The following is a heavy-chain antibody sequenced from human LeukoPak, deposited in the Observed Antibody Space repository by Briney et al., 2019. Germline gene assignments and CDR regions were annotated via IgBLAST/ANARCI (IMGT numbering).Heavy chain of an antibody. CDR2: IKRKTDGGTT. D-gene: IGHD3-22*01. Sequence: GRSLRLSCAASGFTFSNAWMSWVRQAPGKGLEWVGRIKRKTDGGTTDYAAPVKGRFTISRDDSKNTLYLQMNSLKTEDTAVYYCTTDPYYYDSSGYYGGKEAYYFDYWGQGTLVTVSS. V-gene: IGHV3-15*01. J-gene: IGHJ4*02. CDR3: TTDPYYYDSSGYYGGKEAYYFDY. CDR1: GFTFSNAW.